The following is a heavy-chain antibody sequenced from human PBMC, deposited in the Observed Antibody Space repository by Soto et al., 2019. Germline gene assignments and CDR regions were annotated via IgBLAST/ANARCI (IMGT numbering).Heavy chain of an antibody. Sequence: SETLSLTCAVYGGSFSGYYWSWIRQPPGKGLEWIGEINHSGSTSYNPSLKSRVTISVDTSKNQFSLKLSSVTAADTAVYYCARHSPYGDYVEFDYWGQGTLVTVSS. V-gene: IGHV4-34*01. D-gene: IGHD4-17*01. J-gene: IGHJ4*02. CDR2: INHSGST. CDR1: GGSFSGYY. CDR3: ARHSPYGDYVEFDY.